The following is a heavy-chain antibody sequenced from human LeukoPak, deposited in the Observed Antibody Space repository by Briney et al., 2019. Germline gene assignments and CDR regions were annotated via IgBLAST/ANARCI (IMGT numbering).Heavy chain of an antibody. CDR3: ARERNGEAFDY. J-gene: IGHJ4*02. CDR1: GGSISSGGYY. Sequence: SETLSLTCTVSGGSISSGGYYWSWIRQHPGKGLEWIGYIYYSGSTYYNPSLKSRVTISVDTSKNQFSLKLSSVTAADTAVYYCARERNGEAFDYWGQGTLVTVSS. V-gene: IGHV4-31*03. CDR2: IYYSGST. D-gene: IGHD1-1*01.